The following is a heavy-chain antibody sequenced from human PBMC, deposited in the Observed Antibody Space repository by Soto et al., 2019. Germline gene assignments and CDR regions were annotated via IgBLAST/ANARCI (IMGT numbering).Heavy chain of an antibody. CDR3: ARISVDVPE. D-gene: IGHD5-12*01. V-gene: IGHV1-2*02. Sequence: QLVQSGAEVKKPGASVKVSCKTSGPTFISYYIHWVRPAPGQGLEWMGWIDPKSGGTTYEQKFLGRVTMTRDTSINPAYMELNTLTSDDTALYYCARISVDVPEWGQGTLITVSS. J-gene: IGHJ4*02. CDR2: IDPKSGGT. CDR1: GPTFISYY.